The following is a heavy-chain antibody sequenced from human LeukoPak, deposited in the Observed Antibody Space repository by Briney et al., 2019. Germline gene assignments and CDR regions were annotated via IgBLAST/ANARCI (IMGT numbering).Heavy chain of an antibody. V-gene: IGHV4-34*01. CDR1: GGSFSGYY. J-gene: IGHJ4*02. CDR3: ARRNYYDSSGYYPYFDY. D-gene: IGHD3-22*01. Sequence: SETLSLTCTVSGGSFSGYYWSWIRQPPGKGLEWIGEINHSGRTNYNPSLKSRVTISVDPSKNQFSLKLSSVTAADTAVYYCARRNYYDSSGYYPYFDYWGQGTLVTVSS. CDR2: INHSGRT.